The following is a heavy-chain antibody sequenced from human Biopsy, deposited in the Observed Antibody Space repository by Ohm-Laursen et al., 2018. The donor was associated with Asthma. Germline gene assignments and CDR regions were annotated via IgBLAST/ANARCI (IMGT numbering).Heavy chain of an antibody. J-gene: IGHJ4*02. Sequence: SLRLSCTASGFTFSDHYMDWVRQAPGKGLKWVGRTRNKANSYTTEYAASVKGRFTISRDDSKNSLYLQMNSLKTEDTAVYYCASDLGGYYYDSSGYSSDYWGQGTLVTVSS. CDR1: GFTFSDHY. CDR2: TRNKANSYTT. D-gene: IGHD3-22*01. CDR3: ASDLGGYYYDSSGYSSDY. V-gene: IGHV3-72*01.